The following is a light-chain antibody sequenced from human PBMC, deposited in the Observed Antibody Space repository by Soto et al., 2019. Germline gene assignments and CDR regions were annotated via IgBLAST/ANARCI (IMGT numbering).Light chain of an antibody. V-gene: IGLV2-14*01. CDR1: SSDVGRYNY. Sequence: QSALTQPASVSGSPGQSITISCTGTSSDVGRYNYVSWYQRHPGKAPKLLIYEVTNRPSGVSNRFSGSKSGNTASLTISGLQAEDEADYYCKSFTASDTLVFGAGTKVTVL. CDR3: KSFTASDTLV. CDR2: EVT. J-gene: IGLJ2*01.